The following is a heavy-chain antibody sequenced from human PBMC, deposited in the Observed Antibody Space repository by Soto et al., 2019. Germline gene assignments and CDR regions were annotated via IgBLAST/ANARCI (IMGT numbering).Heavy chain of an antibody. CDR3: AHTNYDFWSGYYTFSNWVDP. CDR2: IYCDDDK. V-gene: IGHV2-5*02. J-gene: IGHJ5*02. CDR1: GFSLSTSGVG. D-gene: IGHD3-3*01. Sequence: QITLKEPGPTLVKPTQTLTLTCTFSGFSLSTSGVGVGWIRQPPGKALEWLALIYCDDDKRYSPSLKSRLTITKDTSKNQVVLTMTNMDPVDTATYYCAHTNYDFWSGYYTFSNWVDPWGQGTLVTVSS.